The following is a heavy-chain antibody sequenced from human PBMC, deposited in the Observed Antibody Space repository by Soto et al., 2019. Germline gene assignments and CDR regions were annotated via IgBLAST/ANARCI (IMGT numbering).Heavy chain of an antibody. CDR1: GGSFSGYY. CDR2: SNHVGNT. V-gene: IGHV4-34*01. Sequence: QVQLQQWGAGLLKPSETLSLTCAVYGGSFSGYYWSWIRQPPGKGLEWIGESNHVGNTNYNPSLERRVTMSVDPSKNQFALGLTSVTAADTAVYYCARVLIAGVTTDWGQGTLVIVSS. CDR3: ARVLIAGVTTD. J-gene: IGHJ1*01. D-gene: IGHD5-18*01.